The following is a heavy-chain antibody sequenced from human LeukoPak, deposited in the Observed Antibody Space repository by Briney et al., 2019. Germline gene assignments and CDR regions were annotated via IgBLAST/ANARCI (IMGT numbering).Heavy chain of an antibody. CDR2: ISYDGSNK. CDR1: GFTFSSYG. Sequence: GGSLRLSCAASGFTFSSYGMHWVRQAPGKGLEWVAVISYDGSNKYYADSVKGRFTISRDNSKNTLYLQMNSLRAEDTAVYYCANPLGYCSSTSCYTEYFQHWGQGTLVTVSS. J-gene: IGHJ1*01. V-gene: IGHV3-30*18. CDR3: ANPLGYCSSTSCYTEYFQH. D-gene: IGHD2-2*02.